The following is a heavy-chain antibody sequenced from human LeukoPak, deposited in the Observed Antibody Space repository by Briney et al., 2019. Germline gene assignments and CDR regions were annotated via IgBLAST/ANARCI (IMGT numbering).Heavy chain of an antibody. J-gene: IGHJ5*02. CDR2: IWHDGNRK. V-gene: IGHV3-33*01. Sequence: GGSLRLSCAASGFTFSSYDMHWVRRAPGKGLEWVASIWHDGNRKYHADSVEGRFTISRDNSKNTLYLRMNSLRAEDTAVYYCAGNSPNNGARSGDWFDPWGQGTLVTVSS. CDR1: GFTFSSYD. D-gene: IGHD2-8*01. CDR3: AGNSPNNGARSGDWFDP.